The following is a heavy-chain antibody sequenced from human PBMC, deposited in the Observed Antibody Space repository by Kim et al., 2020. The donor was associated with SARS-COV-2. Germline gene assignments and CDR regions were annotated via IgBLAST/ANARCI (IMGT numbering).Heavy chain of an antibody. J-gene: IGHJ6*02. V-gene: IGHV4-39*01. CDR3: ARHQSGTPNPYYYYGMDV. D-gene: IGHD1-1*01. Sequence: KSRVTISVDTSKNQFSLKLSSVTAADTAVYYCARHQSGTPNPYYYYGMDVWGQGTTVTVSS.